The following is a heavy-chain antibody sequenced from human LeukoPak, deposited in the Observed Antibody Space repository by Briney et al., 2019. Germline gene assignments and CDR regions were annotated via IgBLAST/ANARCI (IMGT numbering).Heavy chain of an antibody. CDR3: ARALYYDFWSGSPDDAFDI. Sequence: GGSLRLSCAASGFTFDDYGMSWVRQAPGKGLEWVSGINWNGGSTGYADSVKGRFAISRDNAKNSLYLQMNSLRAEDTALYHCARALYYDFWSGSPDDAFDIWGQGTMVTVSS. CDR2: INWNGGST. CDR1: GFTFDDYG. V-gene: IGHV3-20*01. J-gene: IGHJ3*02. D-gene: IGHD3-3*01.